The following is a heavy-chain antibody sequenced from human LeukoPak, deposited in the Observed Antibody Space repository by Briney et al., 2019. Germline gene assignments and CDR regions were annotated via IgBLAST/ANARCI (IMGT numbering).Heavy chain of an antibody. Sequence: GGSLRLSCAVSGFTFNTYWMSWVRQAPGKGLEWVANIKQDGSERYYVDSVKGRFTISRDNARNSLYLQMNSLRAEDTAVYYCARGSDNYGYLFDYWGQGTLVTVSP. CDR2: IKQDGSER. CDR3: ARGSDNYGYLFDY. CDR1: GFTFNTYW. V-gene: IGHV3-7*01. J-gene: IGHJ4*02. D-gene: IGHD5-18*01.